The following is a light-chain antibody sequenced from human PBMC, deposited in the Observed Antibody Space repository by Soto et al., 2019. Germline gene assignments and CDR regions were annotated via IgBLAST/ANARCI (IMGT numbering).Light chain of an antibody. CDR2: GAS. J-gene: IGKJ1*01. Sequence: ETVLTQSPATLSVSPGETATLSCRASQSVSSSYLAWYQQKPGQAPRLLIYGASSRATGIPDRFSGSGSGTDFTLTISRLEPEDFAVYYCQQETFGQGTKVDIK. V-gene: IGKV3-20*01. CDR3: QQET. CDR1: QSVSSSY.